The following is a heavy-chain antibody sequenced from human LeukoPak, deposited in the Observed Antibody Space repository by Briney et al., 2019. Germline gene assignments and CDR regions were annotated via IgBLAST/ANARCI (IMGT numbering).Heavy chain of an antibody. V-gene: IGHV3-48*04. J-gene: IGHJ4*02. CDR2: INSSSGTI. Sequence: GGSLRLSCAASGFKLIGYSMNWVRQAPGKGLEWVSYINSSSGTIIYADSVKGRFTISRDNTKNSLYLQMNSLRAEDTAVYYCAKEGDNTGYRYFDDWGQGTLVTVSS. D-gene: IGHD3-22*01. CDR3: AKEGDNTGYRYFDD. CDR1: GFKLIGYS.